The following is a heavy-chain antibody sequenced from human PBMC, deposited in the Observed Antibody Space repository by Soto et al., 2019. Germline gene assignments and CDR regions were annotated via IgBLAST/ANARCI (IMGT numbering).Heavy chain of an antibody. J-gene: IGHJ4*02. D-gene: IGHD6-19*01. CDR2: MNPNNGNT. V-gene: IGHV1-8*01. CDR1: GYTFTSYD. Sequence: QVQLVQSGAEVKKPGASVKVSCKVSGYTFTSYDINWVRQATGQGLEWMGWMNPNNGNTGFAQKFQGRITMTRNTSISTVYIELSSLMSEDTAVYYCATSGSGWYLFWCQGTLVTVSS. CDR3: ATSGSGWYLF.